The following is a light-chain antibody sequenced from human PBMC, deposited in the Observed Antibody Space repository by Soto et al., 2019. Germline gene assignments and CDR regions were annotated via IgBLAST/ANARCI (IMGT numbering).Light chain of an antibody. J-gene: IGLJ3*02. CDR1: TGTVTSGHY. V-gene: IGLV7-46*01. Sequence: QAVVAQEPSLTVSPGGTVTLTCGSSTGTVTSGHYAYWFQQKPGQAPRTLIYDTTNKHSWTPARFSASLLGGKAALTLSGAQPEDDADYYCLLYYSGARVFGGGTKLTVL. CDR2: DTT. CDR3: LLYYSGARV.